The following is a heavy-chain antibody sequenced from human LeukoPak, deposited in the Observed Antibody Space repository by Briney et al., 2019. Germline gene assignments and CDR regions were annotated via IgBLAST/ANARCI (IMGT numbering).Heavy chain of an antibody. D-gene: IGHD2-2*01. J-gene: IGHJ4*02. Sequence: GGSLRLSCAASGFTFGSYSMNWVRQAPGKGLEWVSSISSSSSYIYYADSVKGRFTISRDNAKNSLYLQMNSLRAEDTAVYYCARDLGIVVVPAAHDYWGQGTLVTVSS. CDR3: ARDLGIVVVPAAHDY. CDR1: GFTFGSYS. V-gene: IGHV3-21*01. CDR2: ISSSSSYI.